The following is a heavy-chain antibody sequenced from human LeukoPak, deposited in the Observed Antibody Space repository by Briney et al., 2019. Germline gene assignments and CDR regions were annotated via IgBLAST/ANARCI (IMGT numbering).Heavy chain of an antibody. Sequence: GGSLRLSCAASGFSFSSYEMNWVRQAPGKGLEWVPYIRSSGSTTYYADSVKGRFTISRDNAKDSLYLQMNSLEAEGKAFYYCVRGGNSLKYFGCWGQGTLVTVSS. CDR1: GFSFSSYE. CDR3: VRGGNSLKYFGC. V-gene: IGHV3-48*03. D-gene: IGHD3-16*01. J-gene: IGHJ4*02. CDR2: IRSSGSTT.